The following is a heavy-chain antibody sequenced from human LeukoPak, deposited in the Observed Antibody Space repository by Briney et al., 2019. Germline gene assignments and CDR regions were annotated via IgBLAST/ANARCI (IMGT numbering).Heavy chain of an antibody. CDR1: GYTFTGYY. CDR2: INPNSGGT. Sequence: ASVKVSCKASGYTFTGYYMHWVRQAPGQGLEWMGWINPNSGGTNYAQKFQGRVTMTRDTSISTAYMELSRLTSDDTAVYSCARGLVRATVFDYWGQGTLVTVSS. CDR3: ARGLVRATVFDY. D-gene: IGHD1-26*01. J-gene: IGHJ4*02. V-gene: IGHV1-2*02.